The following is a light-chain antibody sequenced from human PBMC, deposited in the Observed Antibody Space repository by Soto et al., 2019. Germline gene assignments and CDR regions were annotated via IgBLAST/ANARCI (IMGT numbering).Light chain of an antibody. Sequence: EIVLTQSPATLSLSPGERATLSCRASQSVSSYLAWYQQKPGQAPRLLIYDASNRATGIPARLSGSGSGTDFTLTISYLEPEDFAVYYCQQRSNWPPWLTYGGGTKVEIK. CDR1: QSVSSY. CDR2: DAS. CDR3: QQRSNWPPWLT. V-gene: IGKV3-11*01. J-gene: IGKJ4*01.